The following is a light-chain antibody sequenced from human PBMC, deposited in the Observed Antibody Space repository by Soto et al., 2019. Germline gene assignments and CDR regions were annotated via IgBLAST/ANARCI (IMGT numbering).Light chain of an antibody. CDR3: HQYNDWPPA. Sequence: EIVVTRSPATLSVSPGERATLSCRASQSVSDNVAWYHQKPGQAPRLLIYGPSTRASGVPPRFSGSGYGREFTLIISSLHSEDYGVYYCHQYNDWPPAFGQGTKVEIK. V-gene: IGKV3-15*01. CDR2: GPS. CDR1: QSVSDN. J-gene: IGKJ1*01.